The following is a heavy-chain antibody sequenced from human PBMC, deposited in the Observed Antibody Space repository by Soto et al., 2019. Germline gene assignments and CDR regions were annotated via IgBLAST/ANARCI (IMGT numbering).Heavy chain of an antibody. Sequence: GGSLRLSCAASGFTFSSYSMNWVRQAPGKGLEWVSSISSSSSYIYYADSVKGRFTISRDNAKNSLYLQMNSLRAEDTAVYYCARDQYYGSGSYYNAAPDAFDIWGQGTMVTVSS. CDR3: ARDQYYGSGSYYNAAPDAFDI. CDR1: GFTFSSYS. J-gene: IGHJ3*02. D-gene: IGHD3-10*01. CDR2: ISSSSSYI. V-gene: IGHV3-21*01.